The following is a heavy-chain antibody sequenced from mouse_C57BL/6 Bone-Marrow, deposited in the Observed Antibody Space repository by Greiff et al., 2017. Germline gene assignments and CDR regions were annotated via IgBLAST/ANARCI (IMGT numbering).Heavy chain of an antibody. D-gene: IGHD2-3*01. CDR1: GYTFTSYW. J-gene: IGHJ2*01. CDR2: INPSNGGT. V-gene: IGHV1-53*01. CDR3: ARIDGYYCDY. Sequence: QVQLKQPGTELVKPGASVKLSCTASGYTFTSYWLHWVKQRPGQGLEWIGNINPSNGGTNYNAKFKSKTTLTVDTSSSTDYMQLSSLTSEDSAVYYCARIDGYYCDYWGQGTTLTVSS.